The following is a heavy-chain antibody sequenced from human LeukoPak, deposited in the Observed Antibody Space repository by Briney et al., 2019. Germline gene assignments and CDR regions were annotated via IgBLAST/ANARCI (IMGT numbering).Heavy chain of an antibody. CDR1: GFTFSSYG. J-gene: IGHJ4*02. CDR3: ARTHCSGGSCYIDY. Sequence: GGPLRLSCAASGFTFSSYGMHWVRQAPGKGLEWVAVIWYDGSNKYYADSVKGRFTISRDNSKNTLYLQMNSLRAEDTAVYYCARTHCSGGSCYIDYWGQGTLVTVSS. D-gene: IGHD2-15*01. V-gene: IGHV3-33*01. CDR2: IWYDGSNK.